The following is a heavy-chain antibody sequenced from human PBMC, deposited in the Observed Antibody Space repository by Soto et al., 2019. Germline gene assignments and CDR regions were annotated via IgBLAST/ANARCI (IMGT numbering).Heavy chain of an antibody. CDR1: GGSISIVGYS. J-gene: IGHJ6*02. CDR2: IYPTGST. CDR3: ARAPPGPSPRWLL. D-gene: IGHD3-10*01. Sequence: LSLTCTVSGGSISIVGYSWSWIRQSPEKGLEWLGCIYPTGSTYYHPSLKSRVTISIDTSRNQFSLNLTSVTAADTAVYYCARAPPGPSPRWLLWGQGTTVNVSS. V-gene: IGHV4-30-2*06.